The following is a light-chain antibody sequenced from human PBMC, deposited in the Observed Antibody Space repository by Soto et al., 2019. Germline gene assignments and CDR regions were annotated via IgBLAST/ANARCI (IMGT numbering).Light chain of an antibody. CDR2: EVS. CDR1: SSDVGGYNY. CDR3: SSYTSSTTLV. V-gene: IGLV2-14*01. J-gene: IGLJ1*01. Sequence: QSALTQPASVSGSPGQSITISCTGTSSDVGGYNYVSWYQQHPGKAPKLMIYEVSNRPSGVSNRFSGSKSGNTASLTISGLQADDEADYYCSSYTSSTTLVFGIGTKLTVL.